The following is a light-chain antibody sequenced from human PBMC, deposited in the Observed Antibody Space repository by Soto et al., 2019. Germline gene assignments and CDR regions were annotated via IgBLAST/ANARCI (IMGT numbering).Light chain of an antibody. J-gene: IGLJ2*01. CDR1: KLGDKY. CDR3: QTSVV. CDR2: QDS. Sequence: SYELTQPPSVSVSPGQTASITCSGDKLGDKYACWYQQKPGQSPVLVIYQDSKRPSGIPERFSGSNSGNTATLTISGTQAMDEADYYCQTSVVFGGGTKVTVL. V-gene: IGLV3-1*01.